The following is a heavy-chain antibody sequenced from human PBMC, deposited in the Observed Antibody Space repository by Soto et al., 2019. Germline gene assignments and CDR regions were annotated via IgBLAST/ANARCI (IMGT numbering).Heavy chain of an antibody. J-gene: IGHJ6*02. CDR2: TIPMFGTT. CDR3: TRCGIRYHSIGFYLGIDVMDV. D-gene: IGHD3-22*01. V-gene: IGHV1-69*12. Sequence: QVQLVQSGAEVKKPESSVRVSCKASGGTFNNYAITWVRQAPGQGLEWMGGTIPMFGTTNYAEKFQGRVTITADESTNTAYMELSSLRSEDTAVYYCTRCGIRYHSIGFYLGIDVMDVWGQGTTVIVSS. CDR1: GGTFNNYA.